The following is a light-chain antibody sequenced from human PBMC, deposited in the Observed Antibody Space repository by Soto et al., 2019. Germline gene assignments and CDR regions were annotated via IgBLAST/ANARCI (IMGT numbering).Light chain of an antibody. V-gene: IGLV2-14*01. CDR3: SSFTTSYFYV. J-gene: IGLJ1*01. CDR1: GSDIGAYNY. CDR2: GVT. Sequence: QSVLTQPASVSVSPGQSITISCTGSGSDIGAYNYVSWYQQHPGKAPKLLIHGVTRRPSGVSSRLSASKSAYTASLTISGLQAEDEANYYCSSFTTSYFYVFGPGTKVTVL.